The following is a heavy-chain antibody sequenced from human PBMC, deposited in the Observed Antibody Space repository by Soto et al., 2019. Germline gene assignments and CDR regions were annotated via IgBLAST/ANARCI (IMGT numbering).Heavy chain of an antibody. Sequence: GGSLRLSCAASGFIFSTYAMNWVRQAPGKGLEWVSAISNSGGSTYYAESVRGRFTISRDNSINTLYLQMSTLRTEDTAVYYCAHPRGYGVFDAVDIWGQGTMVTVSS. J-gene: IGHJ3*02. V-gene: IGHV3-23*01. CDR2: ISNSGGST. D-gene: IGHD4-17*01. CDR1: GFIFSTYA. CDR3: AHPRGYGVFDAVDI.